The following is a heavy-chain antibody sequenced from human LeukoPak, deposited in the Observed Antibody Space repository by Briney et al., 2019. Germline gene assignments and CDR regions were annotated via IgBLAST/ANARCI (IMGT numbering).Heavy chain of an antibody. V-gene: IGHV4-34*01. CDR1: GGSFSGYY. CDR2: INHSGST. J-gene: IGHJ4*02. CDR3: ARLPGFGELFHGNY. D-gene: IGHD3-10*01. Sequence: PSETLSLTCAVYGGSFSGYYWSWLRQPPGKGLEWIGEINHSGSTNYNPSLKSRVTISVDTSKNQFSLKLSSVTAADTAVYYCARLPGFGELFHGNYWGQGTLVTVSS.